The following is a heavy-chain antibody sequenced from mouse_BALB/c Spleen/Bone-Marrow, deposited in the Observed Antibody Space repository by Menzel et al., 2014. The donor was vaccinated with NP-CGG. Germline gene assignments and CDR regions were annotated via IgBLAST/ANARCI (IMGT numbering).Heavy chain of an antibody. D-gene: IGHD3-1*01. V-gene: IGHV1-5*01. J-gene: IGHJ2*01. CDR2: IYPGNSDT. Sequence: EVKLMESGTVLARPGAAVKMSRKASGYTFSNYWMHWVKRRPGQGLEWIGTIYPGNSDTTYNQKFKGKAKLTAVTSTSTAYMELSSLTNEDSAVYYCTTLARSDFDYWGQGTTLTVSS. CDR3: TTLARSDFDY. CDR1: GYTFSNYW.